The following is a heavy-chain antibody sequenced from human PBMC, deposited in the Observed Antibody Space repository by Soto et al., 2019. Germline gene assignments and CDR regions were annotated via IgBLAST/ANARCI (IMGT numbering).Heavy chain of an antibody. J-gene: IGHJ6*02. CDR3: RRSSRYSTDF. CDR2: IYSIGNT. D-gene: IGHD6-19*01. V-gene: IGHV4-39*01. Sequence: SETLSLTCTVSGASIRSSAYWGWIRQPPGKGLEWIGSIYSIGNTYYNPSLKSGVTISADTSKNQFSLNLISVTAADTAGYYCRRSSRYSTDFWGQGTTVTVSS. CDR1: GASIRSSAY.